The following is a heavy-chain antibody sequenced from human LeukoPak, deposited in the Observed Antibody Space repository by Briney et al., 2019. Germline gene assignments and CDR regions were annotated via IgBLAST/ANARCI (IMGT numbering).Heavy chain of an antibody. J-gene: IGHJ4*02. D-gene: IGHD3-22*01. CDR2: ISAHNGKS. V-gene: IGHV1-18*01. CDR3: ARGATYYYDSSGYYPTYDY. Sequence: ASVKVSCKASGYIFSTYGISWVRQAPGQGLEWMGWISAHNGKSKYTQKLQGRVTMTTDTSTSTAYMELRSLRSDDTAVYYCARGATYYYDSSGYYPTYDYWGQGTLVTVSS. CDR1: GYIFSTYG.